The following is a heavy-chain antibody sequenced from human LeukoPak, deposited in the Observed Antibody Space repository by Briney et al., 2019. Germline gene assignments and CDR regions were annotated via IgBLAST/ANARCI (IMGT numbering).Heavy chain of an antibody. Sequence: GGSLRLSCAASGFTFSSYSMNWVRQAPGKGLEWVSSISSSSSYIYYADSVKGRFTISRDNAKNSLYLQMNSLRAEDTAVYYCAKETYSSGWLPSDYWGQGTLVTVSS. J-gene: IGHJ4*02. V-gene: IGHV3-21*01. D-gene: IGHD6-19*01. CDR1: GFTFSSYS. CDR2: ISSSSSYI. CDR3: AKETYSSGWLPSDY.